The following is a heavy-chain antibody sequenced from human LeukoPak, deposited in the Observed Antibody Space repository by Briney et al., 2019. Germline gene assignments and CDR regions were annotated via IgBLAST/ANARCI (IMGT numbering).Heavy chain of an antibody. J-gene: IGHJ4*02. Sequence: PSETLSLTFTVSGGSISSYYWSWIRQPPGKGLEWIAYIYYSGSTNYNPSLKSRVTMSVDTSKNQFSLNLTSVTAADTAVYYCAREGTTRPLDYWGQGTLVTVSS. CDR2: IYYSGST. CDR3: AREGTTRPLDY. CDR1: GGSISSYY. D-gene: IGHD6-6*01. V-gene: IGHV4-59*12.